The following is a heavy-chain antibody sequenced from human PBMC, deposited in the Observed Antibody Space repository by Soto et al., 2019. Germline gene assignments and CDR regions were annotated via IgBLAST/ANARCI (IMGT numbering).Heavy chain of an antibody. J-gene: IGHJ6*02. V-gene: IGHV3-48*02. CDR1: GFTFSSYS. CDR3: ASFFGPYCGGDCYSSDYYGMDV. Sequence: GGSLRLSCAASGFTFSSYSMNWVRQAPGKGLEWVSYISSSSSTIYYADSVKGRFTISRDNAKNSLYLQMNSLRDEDTAVYYCASFFGPYCGGDCYSSDYYGMDVWGQGTTVTVSS. D-gene: IGHD2-21*02. CDR2: ISSSSSTI.